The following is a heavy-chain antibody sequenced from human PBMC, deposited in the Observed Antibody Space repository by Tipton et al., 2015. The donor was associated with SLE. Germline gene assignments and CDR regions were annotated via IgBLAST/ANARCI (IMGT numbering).Heavy chain of an antibody. CDR1: GGSISSYY. CDR2: IYYSGSTNYSGST. CDR3: ARDLAARGGHYFDY. D-gene: IGHD6-6*01. Sequence: TLSLTCTVSGGSISSYYWSWIRQPPGKGLEWIGYIYYSGSTNYSGSTNYNPSLKSRVTISLDTSKSQFSLKLSSVTAADTAVYYCARDLAARGGHYFDYWGQGTLVTVSS. V-gene: IGHV4-59*01. J-gene: IGHJ4*02.